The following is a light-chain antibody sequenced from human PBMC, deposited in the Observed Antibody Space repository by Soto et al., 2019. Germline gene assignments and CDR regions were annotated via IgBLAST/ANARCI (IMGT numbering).Light chain of an antibody. CDR3: SSYAGSKGV. J-gene: IGLJ2*01. CDR2: EVS. V-gene: IGLV2-8*01. Sequence: QYALTQPPSASGSPGQSVTISCTGTSSDVGGYNYVSWYQQHPGKAPTLMIYEVSKRPSGVPDRFSGSKSDNTASLTVSGLQAEDEADYYCSSYAGSKGVFGGGTKLTVL. CDR1: SSDVGGYNY.